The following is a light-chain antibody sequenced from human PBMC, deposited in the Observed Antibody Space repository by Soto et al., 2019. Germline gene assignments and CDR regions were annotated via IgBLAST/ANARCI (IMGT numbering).Light chain of an antibody. CDR1: QTISDNY. CDR2: RAS. Sequence: EIVLTQSPGTLSLSPGERATLSCRASQTISDNYVAWYRQKPGQAPRLLIYRASRRATGIPDRFTGSGSGTDFSLTISRLEPEDFAVYYCQQYGTSPSLTFGQGTKVEVK. CDR3: QQYGTSPSLT. V-gene: IGKV3-20*01. J-gene: IGKJ1*01.